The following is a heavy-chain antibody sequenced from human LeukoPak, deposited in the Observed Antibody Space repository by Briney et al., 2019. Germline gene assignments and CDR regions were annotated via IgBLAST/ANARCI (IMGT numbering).Heavy chain of an antibody. D-gene: IGHD1-7*01. CDR2: INTYNGNT. CDR3: ARDKSGTEFDY. CDR1: GYIFSNYG. J-gene: IGHJ4*02. V-gene: IGHV1-18*01. Sequence: GASVKVSCKASGYIFSNYGISSVRQAPGQGLEWMGWINTYNGNTNYAQKLQGRVTMTTDTSTSTAYMELRSLGSDDTAVYYCARDKSGTEFDYWGQGTLVTVSS.